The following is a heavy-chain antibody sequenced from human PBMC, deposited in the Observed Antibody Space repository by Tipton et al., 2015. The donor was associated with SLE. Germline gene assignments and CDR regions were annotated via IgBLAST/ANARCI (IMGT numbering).Heavy chain of an antibody. CDR1: GGSISSYY. CDR2: IYYSGST. V-gene: IGHV4-59*01. Sequence: TLSLTCTVSGGSISSYYWSWIRQPPGKGLEWIGYIYYSGSTNYNPSLKSRVTIPVDTSKNQFSLKLSSVTAADTAVYYCATAPYYYGSGGQYFDYWGQGTLVTVSS. CDR3: ATAPYYYGSGGQYFDY. J-gene: IGHJ4*02. D-gene: IGHD3-10*01.